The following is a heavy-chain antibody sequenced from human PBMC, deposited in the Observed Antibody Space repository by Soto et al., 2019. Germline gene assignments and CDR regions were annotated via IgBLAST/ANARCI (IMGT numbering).Heavy chain of an antibody. J-gene: IGHJ6*02. V-gene: IGHV3-48*03. CDR2: ISSSGSTI. Sequence: HPVGSLRLSCAASGFTFSSYEMNWVRQAPGKGLEWVSYISSSGSTIYYADSVKGRFTISRDNAKNSLYLQMNSLRAEDTAVYYCARVGGGGSCYSTVICYYYYGMDVWGQGTTVTVSS. D-gene: IGHD2-15*01. CDR3: ARVGGGGSCYSTVICYYYYGMDV. CDR1: GFTFSSYE.